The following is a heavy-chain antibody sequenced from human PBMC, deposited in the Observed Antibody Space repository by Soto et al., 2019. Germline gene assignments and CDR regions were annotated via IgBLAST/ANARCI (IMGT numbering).Heavy chain of an antibody. D-gene: IGHD2-15*01. J-gene: IGHJ6*02. CDR1: GYTFTSYG. V-gene: IGHV1-18*01. Sequence: ASVKVSCKASGYTFTSYGISWVRQAPGQGLEWMGWISAYNGNTNYAQKLQGRVTMTTDTSTSTAYMELRSLRSDDTAVYYCARYCSGGSCSPRYYYYGMDVWGQGTTVTVSS. CDR3: ARYCSGGSCSPRYYYYGMDV. CDR2: ISAYNGNT.